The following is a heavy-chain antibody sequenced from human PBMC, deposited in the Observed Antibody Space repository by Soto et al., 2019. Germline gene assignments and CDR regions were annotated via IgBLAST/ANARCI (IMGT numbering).Heavy chain of an antibody. D-gene: IGHD3-3*01. CDR3: ARDRATYYDFWSGRGHYGMDV. V-gene: IGHV3-11*06. J-gene: IGHJ6*02. CDR2: ISGGSGDT. Sequence: PGGFLRLSCAASGFTFTDYYMSWIRQAPGRGLQWVSYISGGSGDTNYADSVKGRFTISRDNSKNTLYLQMNSLRAEDTAVYYCARDRATYYDFWSGRGHYGMDVWGQGTTVTVSS. CDR1: GFTFTDYY.